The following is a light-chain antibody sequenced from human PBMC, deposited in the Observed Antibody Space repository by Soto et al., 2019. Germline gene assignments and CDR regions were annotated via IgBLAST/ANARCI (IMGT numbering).Light chain of an antibody. CDR1: SNDFGTYYF. Sequence: QSVPTQPASVSGSPGQSITISCTRTSNDFGTYYFVSWYQQHPDKAPKLIIYDGTERPSGVSNRFSGSKSGNTASLTISGLQAEDEAHYYCCSYATYNMILGGGTKLTVL. CDR3: CSYATYNMI. CDR2: DGT. J-gene: IGLJ2*01. V-gene: IGLV2-23*01.